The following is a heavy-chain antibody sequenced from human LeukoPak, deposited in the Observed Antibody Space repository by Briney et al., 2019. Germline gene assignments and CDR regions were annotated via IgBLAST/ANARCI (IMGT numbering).Heavy chain of an antibody. CDR2: INHSGST. CDR3: ARAAIYYDSSGLDY. Sequence: SETLSLTCTVSDGSISIYYWSWIRQPPGKGLEWIGEINHSGSTNYNPSLKSRVTISVDTSKNQFSLKLSSVTAADTAVYYCARAAIYYDSSGLDYWGQGTLVTVSS. J-gene: IGHJ4*02. D-gene: IGHD3-22*01. V-gene: IGHV4-34*01. CDR1: DGSISIYY.